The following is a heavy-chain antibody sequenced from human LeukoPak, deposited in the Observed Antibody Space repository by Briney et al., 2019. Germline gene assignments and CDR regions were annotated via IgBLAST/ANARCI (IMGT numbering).Heavy chain of an antibody. J-gene: IGHJ4*02. Sequence: GASVKVSCKASGYTFTSSYIHWVRQAPGQGLEWMGIINPSGGSTTYAQKFQGRVTMTRDTSTSTVYMELSGLSSEDTAVYYCARVGYCSGGSCYYLIYWGQGTLVTVSS. CDR1: GYTFTSSY. V-gene: IGHV1-46*01. D-gene: IGHD2-15*01. CDR3: ARVGYCSGGSCYYLIY. CDR2: INPSGGST.